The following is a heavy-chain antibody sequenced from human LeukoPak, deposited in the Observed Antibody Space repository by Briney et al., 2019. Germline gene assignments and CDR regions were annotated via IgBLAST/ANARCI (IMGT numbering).Heavy chain of an antibody. J-gene: IGHJ4*02. Sequence: PSETLSLTCAVYGGSFSGYYWSWIRKPPGKGLEWIGEINHSGSTNYNPSLKSRVTISVETSRNQFSLKLTSVTAADTAVYYCARASSGWYGSDYWGQGFLVSVSS. CDR2: INHSGST. CDR3: ARASSGWYGSDY. CDR1: GGSFSGYY. D-gene: IGHD6-13*01. V-gene: IGHV4-34*09.